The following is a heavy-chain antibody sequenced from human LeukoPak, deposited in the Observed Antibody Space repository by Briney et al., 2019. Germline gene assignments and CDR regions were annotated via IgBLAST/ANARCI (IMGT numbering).Heavy chain of an antibody. CDR3: AKDDIFRIAAAGTFDY. V-gene: IGHV3-23*01. D-gene: IGHD6-13*01. Sequence: GGSLRLSCTGSGFAFGNYGMTWVRQPPGKGLEWVSAITGSGGTTRYTDSVTGRFTISRDNSGNTLFLQMNSLRAEDTAVYYCAKDDIFRIAAAGTFDYWGQGTLVTVSS. CDR1: GFAFGNYG. J-gene: IGHJ4*02. CDR2: ITGSGGTT.